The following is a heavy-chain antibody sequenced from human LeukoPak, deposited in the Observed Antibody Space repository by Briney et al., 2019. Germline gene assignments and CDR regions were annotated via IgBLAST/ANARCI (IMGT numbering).Heavy chain of an antibody. CDR3: ASFRIAVAWVIDY. CDR1: GGTFSSYA. D-gene: IGHD6-19*01. Sequence: SVKVSCKASGGTFSSYAISWVRQAPGQGLEWMGRIIPILGIANYAQRFQGRVTITADKSTSTAYMELSSLRSEDTAVYYCASFRIAVAWVIDYWGQGTLVTVSS. V-gene: IGHV1-69*04. J-gene: IGHJ4*02. CDR2: IIPILGIA.